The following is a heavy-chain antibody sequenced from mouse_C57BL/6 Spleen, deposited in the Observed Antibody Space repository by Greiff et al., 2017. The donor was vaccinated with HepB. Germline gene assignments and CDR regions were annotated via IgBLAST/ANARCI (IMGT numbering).Heavy chain of an antibody. V-gene: IGHV1-80*01. CDR1: GYAFSSYW. CDR2: IYPGDGDT. Sequence: QVTLKVSGAELVKPGASVKISCKASGYAFSSYWMNWVKQRPGKGLEWIGQIYPGDGDTNYNGKFKGKATLTADKSSSTAYMQLSSLTSEDSAVYFCARGAYYDEFAYWGQGTLVTVSA. CDR3: ARGAYYDEFAY. J-gene: IGHJ3*01. D-gene: IGHD1-1*01.